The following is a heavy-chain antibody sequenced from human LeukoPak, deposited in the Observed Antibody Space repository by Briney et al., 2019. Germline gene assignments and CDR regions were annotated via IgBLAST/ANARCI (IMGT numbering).Heavy chain of an antibody. V-gene: IGHV4-30-4*01. J-gene: IGHJ5*02. Sequence: PSETLSLTCTVSGGSISSGDYYWSWIRQPPGKGLEWIGYIYYSGSTYYNPSLKGRVTISVDTSKNQFSLKLSSVTAADTAVYYCAREHCTNGVCYTANWFDPWGQGTLVTVSS. D-gene: IGHD2-8*01. CDR3: AREHCTNGVCYTANWFDP. CDR1: GGSISSGDYY. CDR2: IYYSGST.